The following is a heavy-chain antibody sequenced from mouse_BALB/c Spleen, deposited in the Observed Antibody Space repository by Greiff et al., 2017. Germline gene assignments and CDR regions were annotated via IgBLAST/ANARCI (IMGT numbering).Heavy chain of an antibody. Sequence: VQLQQSGPELVRPGVSVKISCKGSSYTFTDYAMHWVKQSHAKSLEWIGVISTYYGNTNYNQKFKGKATMTVDKSSSTAYMELARLTSEDSAVYYCAIYERFAYWGQGTLVTVSA. CDR2: ISTYYGNT. D-gene: IGHD2-12*01. J-gene: IGHJ3*01. CDR1: SYTFTDYA. V-gene: IGHV1-67*01. CDR3: AIYERFAY.